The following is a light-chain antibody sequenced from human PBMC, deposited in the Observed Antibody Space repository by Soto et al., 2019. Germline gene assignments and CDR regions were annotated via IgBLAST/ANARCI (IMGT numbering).Light chain of an antibody. CDR3: QQYGGSLT. V-gene: IGKV3-20*01. CDR1: QRVSSTF. Sequence: EVVLTQSPATLSLSPGERATLSCRASQRVSSTFLAWYQQKPGQAPRLLIYGASSRATGIPDRFSGSGSGTDFTRTISRLEPEDFAVYYCQQYGGSLTFGGGTKVEIK. J-gene: IGKJ4*01. CDR2: GAS.